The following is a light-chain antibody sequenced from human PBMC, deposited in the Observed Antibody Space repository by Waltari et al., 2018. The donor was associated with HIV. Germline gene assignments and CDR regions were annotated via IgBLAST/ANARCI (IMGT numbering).Light chain of an antibody. CDR2: RNN. Sequence: QSVLTQPPSASGTPGQRVTISCSGSSSNIGSNYGYWYQQLPGTAPKLLIHRNNQRPSGVPDRFSGSKSGTSASLAISGLRSEDEADYYCAAWDDSLSGYVFGTGTKVTVL. CDR1: SSNIGSNY. J-gene: IGLJ1*01. CDR3: AAWDDSLSGYV. V-gene: IGLV1-47*01.